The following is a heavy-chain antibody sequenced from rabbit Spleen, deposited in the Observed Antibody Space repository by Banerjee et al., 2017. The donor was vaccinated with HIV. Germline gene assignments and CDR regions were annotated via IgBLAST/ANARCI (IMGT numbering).Heavy chain of an antibody. CDR3: ARDTGSSFSSYGMDL. D-gene: IGHD8-1*01. CDR2: IYAGDDNT. J-gene: IGHJ6*01. V-gene: IGHV1S40*01. Sequence: QSLEESGGDPCKPLAALTLTCTASIVSFSSFYYMCCVRHDPGKGLEWIACIYAGDDNTCNASWAKGRFTISKTSSTTVTLKMTSLTVADKATYFCARDTGSSFSSYGMDLWGQGTLVTVS. CDR1: IVSFSSFYY.